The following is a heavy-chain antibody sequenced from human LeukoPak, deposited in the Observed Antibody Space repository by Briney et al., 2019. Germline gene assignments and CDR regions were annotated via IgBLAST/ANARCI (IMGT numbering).Heavy chain of an antibody. D-gene: IGHD3-16*01. Sequence: KPGRSLRLSCAASGFTFSSYSMNWVRQAPGKGLEWVSSINSDSSLMYYAESVKGRFTISRDNARNSLYLQMNSLRAEVTAVYYCIRYLFDDYSLDYWGQGALVTVSS. CDR2: INSDSSLM. V-gene: IGHV3-21*01. CDR3: IRYLFDDYSLDY. J-gene: IGHJ4*02. CDR1: GFTFSSYS.